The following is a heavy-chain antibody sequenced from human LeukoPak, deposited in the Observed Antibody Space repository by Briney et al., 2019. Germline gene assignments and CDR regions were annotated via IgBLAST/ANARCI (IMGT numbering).Heavy chain of an antibody. V-gene: IGHV3-48*04. J-gene: IGHJ4*02. CDR2: ISENI. Sequence: GGSLRLSCTASGFVFSRDIMNWVRQAPGKGLEWVSHISENIYHADSVRGRFTISRDNAKNSLYLQMSNLRAEDTAVYYCVREIGRPKTFYFHSWGRGTLVIVSS. CDR1: GFVFSRDI. CDR3: VREIGRPKTFYFHS.